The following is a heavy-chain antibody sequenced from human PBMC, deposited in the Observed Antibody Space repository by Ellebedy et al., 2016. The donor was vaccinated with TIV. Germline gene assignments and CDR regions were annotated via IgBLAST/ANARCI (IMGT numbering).Heavy chain of an antibody. V-gene: IGHV4-59*01. Sequence: MPGGSLRLSCTVSGGSISSYYWSWIRQPPGKGLEWIGYIYYSGSTNYNPSLKSRVTISVDTSKNQFSLKLSSVTAADTAVYYCARGGETLWFDPWGQGTLVTVSS. CDR2: IYYSGST. CDR1: GGSISSYY. J-gene: IGHJ5*02. D-gene: IGHD3-16*01. CDR3: ARGGETLWFDP.